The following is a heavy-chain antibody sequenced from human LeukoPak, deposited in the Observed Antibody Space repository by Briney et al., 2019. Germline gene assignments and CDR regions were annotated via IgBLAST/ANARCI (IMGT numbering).Heavy chain of an antibody. J-gene: IGHJ4*02. CDR1: GYTFTVYY. CDR2: VDPEDGET. Sequence: ASVKVSCKVSGYTFTVYYMHWVQQAPGKGLEWMGLVDPEDGETIYAEKFQGRVTITADTSTDTAYMELSSLRSEDTAVYYCVYGIQLWLFDYWGQGTLVTVSS. V-gene: IGHV1-69-2*01. CDR3: VYGIQLWLFDY. D-gene: IGHD5-18*01.